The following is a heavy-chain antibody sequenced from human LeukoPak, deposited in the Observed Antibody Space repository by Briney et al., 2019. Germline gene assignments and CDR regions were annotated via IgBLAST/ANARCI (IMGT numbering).Heavy chain of an antibody. CDR1: GGTFSSYA. V-gene: IGHV1-69*06. Sequence: ASVKVSCKASGGTFSSYAISWVRQAPGQGLEWMGGIIPIFGTANYAQKFQGRVTITADKSTSTAYMELSSLRSEDTAVYYCARNAHQLPYYYYYMDVWGKGTTVTVSS. CDR3: ARNAHQLPYYYYYMDV. J-gene: IGHJ6*03. D-gene: IGHD2-2*01. CDR2: IIPIFGTA.